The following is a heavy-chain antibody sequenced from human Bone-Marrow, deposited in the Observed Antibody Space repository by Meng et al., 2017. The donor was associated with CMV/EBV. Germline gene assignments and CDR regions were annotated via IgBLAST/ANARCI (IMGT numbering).Heavy chain of an antibody. Sequence: GGSLRLSCAASGFPFSSYAMSWVRQAPGKGLEWVSTISASGHSTYYADSVKGRFTISRDNSNNTLHLQMNSLRAEDTAVYYCATRPLYCSSTSCFPVSFDYWGQRPLVTVPS. CDR3: ATRPLYCSSTSCFPVSFDY. D-gene: IGHD2-2*01. J-gene: IGHJ4*02. CDR1: GFPFSSYA. V-gene: IGHV3-23*01. CDR2: ISASGHST.